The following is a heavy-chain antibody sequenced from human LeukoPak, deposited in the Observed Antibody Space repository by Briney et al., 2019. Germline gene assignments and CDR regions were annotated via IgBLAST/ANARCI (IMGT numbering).Heavy chain of an antibody. V-gene: IGHV4-34*01. CDR1: GGSFSGYY. CDR2: INHSGST. J-gene: IGHJ2*01. D-gene: IGHD6-25*01. Sequence: KPSETLSLTCAVYGGSFSGYYWSWIRQPTGKGLEWIGEINHSGSTNYNPSLKSRVTISVDTSKNQFSLKLSSVTAADTAVYYCARRPGGAAAGTYWYFDLWGRGTLVTVSS. CDR3: ARRPGGAAAGTYWYFDL.